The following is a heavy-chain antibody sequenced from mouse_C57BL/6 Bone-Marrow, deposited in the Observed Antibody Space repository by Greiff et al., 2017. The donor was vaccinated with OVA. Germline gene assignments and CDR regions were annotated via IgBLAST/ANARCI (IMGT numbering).Heavy chain of an antibody. D-gene: IGHD2-3*01. CDR3: EGDGYYPFAY. J-gene: IGHJ3*01. CDR1: GFTFSDYG. V-gene: IGHV5-17*01. Sequence: VQLQQSGGGLVKPGGSLKLSCAASGFTFSDYGMHWVRQAPEKGLEWVAYISSGSSTIYYADTVKGRFTISSDNAKNTLFLQMTSLRSEDTAMYYCEGDGYYPFAYWGQGTLVTVSA. CDR2: ISSGSSTI.